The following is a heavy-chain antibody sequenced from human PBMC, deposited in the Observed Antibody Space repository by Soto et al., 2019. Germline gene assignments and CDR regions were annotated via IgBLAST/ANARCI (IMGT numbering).Heavy chain of an antibody. CDR2: VSPDGNTK. J-gene: IGHJ4*02. CDR1: GFTFLNSYA. V-gene: IGHV3-30-3*01. CDR3: ARDKLSGQQWLGYFDY. D-gene: IGHD6-19*01. Sequence: QVQLVESGVGVVQPGRSLRLSCAASGFTFLNSYAIHWVRRAPGRGLEWVALVSPDGNTKEYADSVKGRFSISRDNSKNTVLLQMTSLRPDDAAVYFCARDKLSGQQWLGYFDYWGQGTQVAVSS.